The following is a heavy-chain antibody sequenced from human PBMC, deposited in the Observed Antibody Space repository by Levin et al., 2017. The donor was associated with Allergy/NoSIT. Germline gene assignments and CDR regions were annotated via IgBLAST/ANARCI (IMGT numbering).Heavy chain of an antibody. V-gene: IGHV3-30-3*01. CDR1: GFTFSSYA. Sequence: GGSLRLSCAASGFTFSSYAMHWVRQAPGKGLEWVAVISYDGSNKYYADSVKGRFTISRDNSKNTLYLQMNSLRAEDTAVYYCARDELEYYYGSGSYYTAHFDYWGQGTLVTVSS. D-gene: IGHD3-10*01. CDR3: ARDELEYYYGSGSYYTAHFDY. J-gene: IGHJ4*02. CDR2: ISYDGSNK.